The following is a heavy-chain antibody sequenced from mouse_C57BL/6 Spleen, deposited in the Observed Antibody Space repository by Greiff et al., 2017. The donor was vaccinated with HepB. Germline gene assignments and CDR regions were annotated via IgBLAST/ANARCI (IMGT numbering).Heavy chain of an antibody. J-gene: IGHJ3*01. D-gene: IGHD2-1*01. CDR1: GYSIPSGYY. Sequence: EVKLMESGPGLVKPSQSLSLTCSVTGYSIPSGYYWNWIRQFPGNKLEWMGYISYDGSNNYNPSLKNRIYITRDTSKNQFFLKLNSVTTEDTATYYCARGGKGGPPWFAYWGQGTLVTVSA. CDR3: ARGGKGGPPWFAY. V-gene: IGHV3-6*01. CDR2: ISYDGSN.